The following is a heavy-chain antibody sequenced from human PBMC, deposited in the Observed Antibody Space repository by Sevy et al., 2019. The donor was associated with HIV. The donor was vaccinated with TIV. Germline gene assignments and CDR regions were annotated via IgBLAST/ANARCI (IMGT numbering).Heavy chain of an antibody. CDR1: GYTFTRYG. V-gene: IGHV1-18*01. Sequence: ASVKVSCKASGYTFTRYGISWVRQAPGQGLEWMGWISGKSGDTNYAQRLQGRVTMTTDTSTNTAYMERRSLRSDDTAVYYCARDRNNYDSSGYPKGVDVWGQGTTVTVSS. CDR2: ISGKSGDT. D-gene: IGHD3-22*01. J-gene: IGHJ6*02. CDR3: ARDRNNYDSSGYPKGVDV.